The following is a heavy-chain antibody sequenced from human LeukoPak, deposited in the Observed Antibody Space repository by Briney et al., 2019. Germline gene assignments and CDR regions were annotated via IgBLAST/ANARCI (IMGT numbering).Heavy chain of an antibody. CDR1: GFTFSNYE. V-gene: IGHV3-48*03. J-gene: IGHJ5*02. D-gene: IGHD3-22*01. Sequence: QPGGSLRLSCAASGFTFSNYEMNWVRQAPGKGLEWVSYISGSGGTIYYADSVKGRFTISRDNAKNTLYLQMNSLRAEDTAVYYCAKDAGSYYDSSGYYFWFDPWGQGTLVTVSS. CDR2: ISGSGGTI. CDR3: AKDAGSYYDSSGYYFWFDP.